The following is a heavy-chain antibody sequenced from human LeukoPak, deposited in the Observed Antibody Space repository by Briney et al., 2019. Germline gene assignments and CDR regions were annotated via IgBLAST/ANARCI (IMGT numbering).Heavy chain of an antibody. CDR3: ARLTTVTNDDY. D-gene: IGHD4-17*01. V-gene: IGHV1-69*13. CDR1: GGTFSSYA. Sequence: SVKVSCTASGGTFSSYAISWVRQAPGQGREWMGGIIPIFGTANYAQKFQGRVTITADESTSTAYMELSSLRSEDMAVYYCARLTTVTNDDYWGQGTLVTVSS. J-gene: IGHJ4*02. CDR2: IIPIFGTA.